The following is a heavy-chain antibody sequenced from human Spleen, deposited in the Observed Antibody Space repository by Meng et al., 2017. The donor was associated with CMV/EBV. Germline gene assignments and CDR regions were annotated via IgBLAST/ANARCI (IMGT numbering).Heavy chain of an antibody. V-gene: IGHV3-23*03. CDR2: IYSGGST. J-gene: IGHJ5*02. CDR1: GFTFSNFA. Sequence: GESLKISCVASGFTFSNFAMSWVRQAPGKGLEWVSVIYSGGSTYYADSVKGRFTISRDNSKNTLYLQMNSLRAEDTAVYYCARGAPEVFDPWGHGTLVTVSS. CDR3: ARGAPEVFDP.